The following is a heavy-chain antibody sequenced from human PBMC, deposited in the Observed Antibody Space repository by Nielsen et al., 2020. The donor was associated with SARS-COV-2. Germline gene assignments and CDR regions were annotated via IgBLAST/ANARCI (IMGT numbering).Heavy chain of an antibody. CDR2: IMPMFDTA. V-gene: IGHV1-69*13. D-gene: IGHD2-15*01. CDR1: GGTFYSYV. CDR3: ATSGGRRGAFDV. Sequence: SVKVSYKASGGTFYSYVINWVRQAPGQGLEWMGGIMPMFDTANYEQKFQGRVTLTADEATRTVNMELRSLRSEDAAVYYCATSGGRRGAFDVWGQGTTVTVSS. J-gene: IGHJ3*01.